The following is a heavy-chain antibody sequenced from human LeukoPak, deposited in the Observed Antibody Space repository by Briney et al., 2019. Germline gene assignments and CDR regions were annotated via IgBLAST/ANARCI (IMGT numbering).Heavy chain of an antibody. Sequence: SETLSLTCAVYGGSFSGYYWSWIRQPPGKGLEWIGEINHSGSTNYNPSLKSRVTISVDTSKNQFSLKLSSVTAADTAVYYCARRTYSSSYWGQGTLVTVPS. D-gene: IGHD6-13*01. CDR2: INHSGST. J-gene: IGHJ4*02. CDR1: GGSFSGYY. CDR3: ARRTYSSSY. V-gene: IGHV4-34*01.